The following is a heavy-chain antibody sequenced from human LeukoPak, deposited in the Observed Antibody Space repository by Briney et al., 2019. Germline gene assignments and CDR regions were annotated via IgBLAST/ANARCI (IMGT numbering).Heavy chain of an antibody. CDR3: ARTQSQSGSYRYYFAY. D-gene: IGHD1-26*01. CDR2: IYYIRNT. V-gene: IGHV4-61*08. J-gene: IGHJ4*02. Sequence: SETLSLTCTVSGGSVGSGGYYWSWIRQPPGGGLEWIGDIYYIRNTNYNPSLKSRVTMSLDPSKNQFSLKQNSVTAADTAVYYCARTQSQSGSYRYYFAYWGQGTLVTVSS. CDR1: GGSVGSGGYY.